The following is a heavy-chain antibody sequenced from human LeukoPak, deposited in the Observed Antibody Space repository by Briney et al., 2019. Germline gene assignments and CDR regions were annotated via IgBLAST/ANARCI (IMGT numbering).Heavy chain of an antibody. CDR2: ISGSGGST. CDR1: GFTFSSYA. V-gene: IGHV3-23*01. Sequence: GGSLRLSCAASGFTFSSYAMSWVRQAPGKGLEWVSAISGSGGSTYYADSVKGRFTISRDNSKNTLYLQMNSLRAEDTAVYYCAKDSRGGSSPYYFDYWGQGTLVTVSS. CDR3: AKDSRGGSSPYYFDY. D-gene: IGHD1-26*01. J-gene: IGHJ4*02.